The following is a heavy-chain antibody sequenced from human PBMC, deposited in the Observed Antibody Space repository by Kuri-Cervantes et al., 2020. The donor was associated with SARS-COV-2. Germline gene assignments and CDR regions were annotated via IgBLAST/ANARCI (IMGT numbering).Heavy chain of an antibody. CDR1: GFTFSDYY. D-gene: IGHD1-7*01. J-gene: IGHJ4*02. Sequence: LSLTCAASGFTFSDYYMNWVRQAPGKGLEWVSSISSSSTIYYADSVKGRFTISRDNAKNSLYLQMNSLRAEDTAVYYCAREGGTGTTYDYWGQGTLVTVSS. V-gene: IGHV3-69-1*01. CDR2: ISSSSTI. CDR3: AREGGTGTTYDY.